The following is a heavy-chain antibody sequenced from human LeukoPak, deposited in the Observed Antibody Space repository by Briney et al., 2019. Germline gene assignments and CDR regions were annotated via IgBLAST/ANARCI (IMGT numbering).Heavy chain of an antibody. D-gene: IGHD3-22*01. CDR3: AKGFSPYYDSSEGWFDP. CDR2: IKQDGSEK. J-gene: IGHJ5*02. CDR1: GITFSSYW. V-gene: IGHV3-7*04. Sequence: PGGSLRLSCAASGITFSSYWMSWVRQAPGKRLEWVANIKQDGSEKYYVDSVKGRFTISRDNAKNSLYLQMNSLRAEDTAVYYCAKGFSPYYDSSEGWFDPWGQGTLVTVSS.